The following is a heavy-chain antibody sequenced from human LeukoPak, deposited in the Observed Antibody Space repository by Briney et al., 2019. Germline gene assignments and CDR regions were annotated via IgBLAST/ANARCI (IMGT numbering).Heavy chain of an antibody. CDR3: AKRESSSSWYNYFDY. CDR2: ISPSADST. J-gene: IGHJ4*02. CDR1: GFTVSNYA. Sequence: PGGSLRLSCAASGFTVSNYAMIWVRQAPGKGLEWVSAISPSADSTSYADSVKGRFAISRDNSKNTVYLQMDSLRAEDTAVYYCAKRESSSSWYNYFDYWGQGTLVTVSS. D-gene: IGHD6-13*01. V-gene: IGHV3-23*01.